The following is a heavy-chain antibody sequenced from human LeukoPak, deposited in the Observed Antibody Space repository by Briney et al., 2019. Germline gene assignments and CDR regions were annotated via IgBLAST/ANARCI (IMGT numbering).Heavy chain of an antibody. CDR1: GYSFTSYW. CDR2: IDPSDSYT. Sequence: GESLKISCKGSGYSFTSYWIGWVRQMPGKGLERMGKIDPSDSYTKYSPSFQGHVTISADKSINTAYLQWSSLKASDTAMYYCARLDRYGDFWGQGTPVTVSS. J-gene: IGHJ4*02. CDR3: ARLDRYGDF. V-gene: IGHV5-10-1*01. D-gene: IGHD3-9*01.